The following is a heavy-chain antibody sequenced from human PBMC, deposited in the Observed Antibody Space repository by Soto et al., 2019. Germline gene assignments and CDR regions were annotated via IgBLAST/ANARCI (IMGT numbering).Heavy chain of an antibody. V-gene: IGHV3-21*01. CDR2: ISSSSSHV. CDR3: ATDVRGVGGNDY. Sequence: EVQLVESGGGLVKPGGSLRLSCVTSGLSFSGYSMNWVRQAPGRGLEWVSAISSSSSHVFYADSVKGRFTISRGNGKNSLNLQMISLGAEGTAVYYCATDVRGVGGNDYWGQGTLVTVSS. D-gene: IGHD3-16*01. J-gene: IGHJ4*02. CDR1: GLSFSGYS.